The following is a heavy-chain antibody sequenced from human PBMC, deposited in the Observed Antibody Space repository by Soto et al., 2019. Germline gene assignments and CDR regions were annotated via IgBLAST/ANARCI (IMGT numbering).Heavy chain of an antibody. V-gene: IGHV4-30-2*01. CDR3: ARVADTAMAGFDY. CDR2: IYHSGST. D-gene: IGHD5-18*01. CDR1: GGSISSGGYS. Sequence: QLQLQESGSGLVKPSQTLSLTCAVSGGSISSGGYSWSWIRQPPGKGLEWIGYIYHSGSTYYNPSLKSRVTISVDGSKNQFSLKLSSVTAADTAVYYCARVADTAMAGFDYWGQGTLVTVSS. J-gene: IGHJ4*02.